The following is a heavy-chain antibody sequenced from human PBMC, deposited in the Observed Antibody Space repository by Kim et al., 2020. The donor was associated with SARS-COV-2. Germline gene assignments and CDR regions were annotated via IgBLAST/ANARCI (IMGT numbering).Heavy chain of an antibody. CDR3: AREGLRDTPAYHNWFDP. D-gene: IGHD3-16*01. Sequence: SETLSLTCTVSGGSISTYYWTWIRQTPGKGLEWIGYIYYTGSTNYNPSLRSRVTMSLDMSKNQFSLKLSTVTTADTAIYYCAREGLRDTPAYHNWFDPWCQGTLVTVSS. CDR2: IYYTGST. J-gene: IGHJ5*02. V-gene: IGHV4-59*01. CDR1: GGSISTYY.